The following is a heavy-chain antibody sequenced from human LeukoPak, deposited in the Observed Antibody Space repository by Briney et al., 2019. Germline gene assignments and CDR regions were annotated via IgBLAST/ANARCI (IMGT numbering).Heavy chain of an antibody. D-gene: IGHD3-22*01. Sequence: SQTLSLTCTVSGGSISSGSYYWSWIRQPAGKGLEWIGRIYTSGSTNYNPSLKSRVTISVDTSKNQFSLKLTSVTAADTAVYYCARVTTGGYYNCWGQGTLVTVSS. CDR3: ARVTTGGYYNC. CDR1: GGSISSGSYY. J-gene: IGHJ4*02. V-gene: IGHV4-61*02. CDR2: IYTSGST.